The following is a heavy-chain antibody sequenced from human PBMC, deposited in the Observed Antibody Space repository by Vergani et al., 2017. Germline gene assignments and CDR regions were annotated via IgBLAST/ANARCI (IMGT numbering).Heavy chain of an antibody. J-gene: IGHJ6*02. V-gene: IGHV3-74*03. Sequence: DVDLVESGGGFVQPGGSRRLSCAASGFSFRTFSMFWVRQPPGKGLAWVSKISPDGRTTEYADSVRGRFTISRDNANSMLYLQMNSLRAEDTAVYYCAKDPSSPTVTSDYYYYYGMDVWGQGTTVTVSS. CDR1: GFSFRTFS. D-gene: IGHD4-11*01. CDR3: AKDPSSPTVTSDYYYYYGMDV. CDR2: ISPDGRTT.